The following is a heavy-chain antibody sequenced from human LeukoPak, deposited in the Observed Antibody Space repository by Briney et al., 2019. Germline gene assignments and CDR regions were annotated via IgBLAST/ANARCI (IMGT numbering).Heavy chain of an antibody. D-gene: IGHD1-20*01. V-gene: IGHV3-33*01. Sequence: GGSLRLSCAASGFTFSSYGMHWVRHAPGKGLEWVAVIWYDGSNKFYADSVKGRFTISRDNSKNTLYLQMNSLRAEDTAVYYCARYNWNDANAFDIWGQGTMVTVSS. CDR1: GFTFSSYG. CDR2: IWYDGSNK. J-gene: IGHJ3*02. CDR3: ARYNWNDANAFDI.